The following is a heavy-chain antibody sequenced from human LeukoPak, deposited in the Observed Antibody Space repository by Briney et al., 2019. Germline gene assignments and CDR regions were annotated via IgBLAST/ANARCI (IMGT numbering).Heavy chain of an antibody. J-gene: IGHJ4*02. CDR3: ARAAGTTSAFDY. V-gene: IGHV1-2*02. D-gene: IGHD1-7*01. CDR2: INPNSGGT. CDR1: GYTFTGYY. Sequence: ASVKVSCKASGYTFTGYYMHWVRQAPGQGLEWMGWINPNSGGTNYAQKFQGRVTMTRDTSISTAYMELSRLRSDDTDVYYYARAAGTTSAFDYWGQGTLVTVSS.